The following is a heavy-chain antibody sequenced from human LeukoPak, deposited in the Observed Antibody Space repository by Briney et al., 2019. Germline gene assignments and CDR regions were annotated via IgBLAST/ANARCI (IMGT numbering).Heavy chain of an antibody. Sequence: SETLSLTCAVYGGSFSGYYWSWIRQPPGKGLEWIGEIYHSGSTNYNPSLKSRVTISVDKSKNQFSLKLSSVTAADTAVYYCAREGGGTELYYFDYWGQGTLVTVSS. V-gene: IGHV4-34*01. CDR1: GGSFSGYY. J-gene: IGHJ4*02. D-gene: IGHD3-16*01. CDR3: AREGGGTELYYFDY. CDR2: IYHSGST.